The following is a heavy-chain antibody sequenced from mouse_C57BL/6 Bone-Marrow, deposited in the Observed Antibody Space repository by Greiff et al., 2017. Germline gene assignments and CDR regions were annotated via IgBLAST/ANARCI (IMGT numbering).Heavy chain of an antibody. CDR2: IYPRSGNT. D-gene: IGHD1-1*01. CDR1: GYTFTSYG. J-gene: IGHJ2*01. V-gene: IGHV1-81*01. CDR3: ARSRYGSNYFDY. Sequence: QVQLQQSGAELARPGASVKLSCKASGYTFTSYGISWVKQRTGQGLEWIGEIYPRSGNTYYNEKFKGKAILTADKTSSKAYMGLRSLTSEDSAVYFYARSRYGSNYFDYWGQGTTLTVSS.